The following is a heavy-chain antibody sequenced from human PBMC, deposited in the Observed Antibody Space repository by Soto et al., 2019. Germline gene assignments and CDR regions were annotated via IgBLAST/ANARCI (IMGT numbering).Heavy chain of an antibody. CDR2: IYYSGST. V-gene: IGHV4-39*01. Sequence: QLQLQASGPGLVKPSETLSLTCTVSGCSISSSNYYWGCIRQPPGKGLEWIGSIYYSGSTYYNPSLKSRVTVSVDTSKNQFSLKLRSVTAADTAVYYCATHLRDNSGYWGYWGQGTLVTVSS. J-gene: IGHJ4*02. D-gene: IGHD3-22*01. CDR3: ATHLRDNSGYWGY. CDR1: GCSISSSNYY.